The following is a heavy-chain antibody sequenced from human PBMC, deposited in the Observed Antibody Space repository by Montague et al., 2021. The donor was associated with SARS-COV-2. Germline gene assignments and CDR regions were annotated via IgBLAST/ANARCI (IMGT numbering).Heavy chain of an antibody. CDR3: AKSPITMVRGIYDAFDV. CDR2: LHHDGHT. Sequence: TLSLTCAVSGGPVSRGAYPRTRFCQPPGKGLACIGYLHHDGHTYYNPSPRSRVTISVERSMNQFSLKLTSVSAADTAVYFCAKSPITMVRGIYDAFDVWGQGTMVTVSS. D-gene: IGHD3-10*01. CDR1: GGPVSRGAYP. V-gene: IGHV4-30-2*01. J-gene: IGHJ3*01.